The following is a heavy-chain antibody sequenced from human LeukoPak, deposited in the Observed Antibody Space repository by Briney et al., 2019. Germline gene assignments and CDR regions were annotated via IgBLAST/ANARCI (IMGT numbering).Heavy chain of an antibody. CDR1: GGTFSSYD. J-gene: IGHJ4*02. D-gene: IGHD1/OR15-1a*01. CDR2: MNPNSGNT. CDR3: ARSGGNNRPFDY. V-gene: IGHV1-8*02. Sequence: GASVKVSCKASGGTFSSYDINWVRQATGQGLEWMGWMNPNSGNTAYAQKFQGRVTMTRNTSISTAYMELSSLRSEDTAVYYCARSGGNNRPFDYWGQGTLVTVSS.